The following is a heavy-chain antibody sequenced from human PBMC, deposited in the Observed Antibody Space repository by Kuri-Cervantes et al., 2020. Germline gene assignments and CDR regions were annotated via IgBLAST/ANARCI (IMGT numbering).Heavy chain of an antibody. CDR3: AKGTYGSGSYYAPDY. J-gene: IGHJ4*02. D-gene: IGHD3-10*01. V-gene: IGHV3-23*01. Sequence: LSLTCAVSGFTFSNYAMNWVRQAPGKGLEWVSVISGSGGSTYYADSVKGRFTISRDNSKNTLYLQMNSLRAEDTAVYYCAKGTYGSGSYYAPDYWGQGTLVTVSS. CDR1: GFTFSNYA. CDR2: ISGSGGST.